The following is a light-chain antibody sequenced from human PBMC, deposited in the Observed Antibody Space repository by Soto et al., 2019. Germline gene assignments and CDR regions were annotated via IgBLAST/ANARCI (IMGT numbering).Light chain of an antibody. CDR3: LQSHGFPLT. J-gene: IGKJ4*01. V-gene: IGKV1-6*01. CDR2: AAS. Sequence: AIQMTQAPSSLSASVGDRVTITCRASQDIRNALGWYQQKPGKAATLLIYAASSLQSEVPSRFGDSGSGRPFTLTLGTLQPEGFATNYCLQSHGFPLTFGGGTKGEIK. CDR1: QDIRNA.